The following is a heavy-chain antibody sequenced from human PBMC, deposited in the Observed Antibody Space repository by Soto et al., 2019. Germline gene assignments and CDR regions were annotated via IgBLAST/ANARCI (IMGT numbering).Heavy chain of an antibody. CDR2: IYPGDSDT. CDR3: ARDGTSGYDYYYYGMDV. V-gene: IGHV5-51*01. J-gene: IGHJ6*02. D-gene: IGHD5-12*01. Sequence: PGESLKISCKGSGYSFTSYWIGWVRQMPGKGLEWMGIIYPGDSDTRYSPSFQGQVTISADKSISTAYLQWSSLKASDTAMYYCARDGTSGYDYYYYGMDVWGQGTTVTVTS. CDR1: GYSFTSYW.